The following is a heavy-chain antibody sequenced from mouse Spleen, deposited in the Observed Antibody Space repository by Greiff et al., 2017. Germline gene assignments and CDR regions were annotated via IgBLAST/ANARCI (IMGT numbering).Heavy chain of an antibody. D-gene: IGHD2-4*01. J-gene: IGHJ4*01. Sequence: EVKLMESGPELVKPGASVKISCKASGYSFTDYNMNWVKQSNGKSLEWIGVINPNYGTTSYNQKFKGKATLTVDQSSSTAYMQLNSLTSEDSAVYYCARSGYDYDYYAMDYWGQGTSVTVSS. V-gene: IGHV1-39*01. CDR1: GYSFTDYN. CDR3: ARSGYDYDYYAMDY. CDR2: INPNYGTT.